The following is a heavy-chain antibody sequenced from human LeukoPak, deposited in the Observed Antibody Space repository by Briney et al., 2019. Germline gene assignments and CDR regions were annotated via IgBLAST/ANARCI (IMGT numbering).Heavy chain of an antibody. CDR2: INPSGGST. V-gene: IGHV1-46*01. J-gene: IGHJ4*02. CDR3: ARVPHDGWYDYYFDY. CDR1: GYTFTSYY. D-gene: IGHD6-19*01. Sequence: APVKVSCKASGYTFTSYYMHWVRQAPGQGLEWMGIINPSGGSTSYAQKFQGRVTMTRDTSTSTVYMELSSLRSEDTAVYYCARVPHDGWYDYYFDYWGQGTLVTVSS.